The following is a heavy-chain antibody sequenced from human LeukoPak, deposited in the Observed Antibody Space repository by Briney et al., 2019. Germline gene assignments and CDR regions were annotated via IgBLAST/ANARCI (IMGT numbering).Heavy chain of an antibody. CDR3: ARVAAVAGNSWFDP. V-gene: IGHV1-69*13. Sequence: SVKVSCKASGGTFNSYAISWVRQAPGQGLEWMGGIIPIFGTANYAQKFQGRVTITADESTSTAYMELSSLRSEDTAVYYCARVAAVAGNSWFDPWGQGTLVTVSS. CDR1: GGTFNSYA. J-gene: IGHJ5*02. D-gene: IGHD6-19*01. CDR2: IIPIFGTA.